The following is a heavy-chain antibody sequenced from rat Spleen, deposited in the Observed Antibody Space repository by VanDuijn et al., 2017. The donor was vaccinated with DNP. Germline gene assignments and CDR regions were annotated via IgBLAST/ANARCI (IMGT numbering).Heavy chain of an antibody. J-gene: IGHJ3*01. D-gene: IGHD1-1*01. CDR2: ISYNGDIT. CDR3: AIYFYSGDNWFGY. CDR1: GFTFSDCY. Sequence: EVQLVESGGGLVQPGRSLKLSCAASGFTFSDCYMAWVRQAPTKGLEWVAYISYNGDITYHGDSVKGRFTISRDNAKSTLYLQMNSLRSEDTATYYCAIYFYSGDNWFGYWGQGTLVTVSS. V-gene: IGHV5-20*01.